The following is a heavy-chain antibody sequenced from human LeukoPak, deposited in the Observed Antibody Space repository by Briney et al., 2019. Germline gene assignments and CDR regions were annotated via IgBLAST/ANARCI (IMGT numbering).Heavy chain of an antibody. CDR1: GFTFSSYA. J-gene: IGHJ6*03. CDR3: AEAYYYDSSGYYYYYYYYYMDV. V-gene: IGHV3-23*01. Sequence: PGGSLRLSCAASGFTFSSYAMSWVRQAPGKGLEWVSAISGSGGSTYYADSVKGRFTISRDNSKNTLYLQMNSLRAEDTAVYYCAEAYYYDSSGYYYYYYYYYMDVWGKGTTVTVSS. D-gene: IGHD3-22*01. CDR2: ISGSGGST.